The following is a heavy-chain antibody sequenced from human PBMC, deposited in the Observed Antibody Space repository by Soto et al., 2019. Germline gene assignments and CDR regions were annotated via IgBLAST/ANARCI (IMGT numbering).Heavy chain of an antibody. CDR3: ATLWFGEDNWFDP. V-gene: IGHV4-38-2*01. CDR1: GYSISLGYY. Sequence: PSETLSLTCAVSGYSISLGYYWGWIRQPPGKGLEWIGSIYHSGNTYYNPSLKSRVSISLDTSKNHFSLKLSSVTAADTAVYYCATLWFGEDNWFDPWGQGTLVTVSS. D-gene: IGHD3-10*01. J-gene: IGHJ5*02. CDR2: IYHSGNT.